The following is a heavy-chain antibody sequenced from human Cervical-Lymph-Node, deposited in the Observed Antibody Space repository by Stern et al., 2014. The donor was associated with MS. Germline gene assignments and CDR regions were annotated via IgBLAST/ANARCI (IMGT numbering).Heavy chain of an antibody. CDR3: AAWVITFGGVIVPIDY. D-gene: IGHD3-16*02. V-gene: IGHV1-58*01. J-gene: IGHJ4*02. Sequence: QLVQSGPEVKKPGTSVKVSCKASGFTFTSSAVQWVRQARGQRLEWIGWIVVGSGNTNYAQKFQERVTITRDMSTSTAYMELSSLRSEDTAVYYCAAWVITFGGVIVPIDYWGQGTLVTVSS. CDR2: IVVGSGNT. CDR1: GFTFTSSA.